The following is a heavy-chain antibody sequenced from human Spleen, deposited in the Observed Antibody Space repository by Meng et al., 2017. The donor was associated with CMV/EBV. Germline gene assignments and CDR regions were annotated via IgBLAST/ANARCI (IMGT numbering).Heavy chain of an antibody. V-gene: IGHV4-39*06. J-gene: IGHJ5*02. Sequence: SIISSSDYWGWRRQHPGKGLEWIGSIYYSGSTYYNPSLKSRVTISVDTSKNQFPLKLSSVTAADTAVYYCARVTLIVVVPAAIGWFDPWGQGTLVTVSS. D-gene: IGHD2-2*01. CDR2: IYYSGST. CDR3: ARVTLIVVVPAAIGWFDP. CDR1: SIISSSDY.